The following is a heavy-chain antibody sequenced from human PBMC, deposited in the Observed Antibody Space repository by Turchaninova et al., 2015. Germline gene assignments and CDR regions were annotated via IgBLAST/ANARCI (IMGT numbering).Heavy chain of an antibody. J-gene: IGHJ4*02. Sequence: QVQLVESGGGVVQPGRSLRLSCAASGFTFSSYAMHWVRQAPGKGLEGGEVKSHDGTKKYYEDSVKDRFTISKDISKNTLFLQTNSLRAEDTALYYCAKATDSGWFDYWGQGTLVTVSS. V-gene: IGHV3-30*18. CDR3: AKATDSGWFDY. CDR2: KSHDGTKK. D-gene: IGHD6-19*01. CDR1: GFTFSSYA.